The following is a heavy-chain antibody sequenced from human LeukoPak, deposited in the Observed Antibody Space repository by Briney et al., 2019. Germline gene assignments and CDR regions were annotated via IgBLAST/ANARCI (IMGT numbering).Heavy chain of an antibody. CDR2: IWYDGSNK. J-gene: IGHJ6*02. CDR3: ARHRSKYYYYYGMDV. V-gene: IGHV3-33*01. CDR1: GFTFSSYG. Sequence: PGRSLRLSCAASGFTFSSYGMHWVRQAPGKGLEWVAVIWYDGSNKYYADSVKGRFTISRDNSKNTLYLQMNSLRAEDTAVYYCARHRSKYYYYYGMDVWGQGTTVTVSS.